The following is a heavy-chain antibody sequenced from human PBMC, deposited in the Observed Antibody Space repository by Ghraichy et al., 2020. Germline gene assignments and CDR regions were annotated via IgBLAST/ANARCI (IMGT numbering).Heavy chain of an antibody. V-gene: IGHV4-59*01. J-gene: IGHJ4*02. CDR2: IYYSGST. D-gene: IGHD1-26*01. CDR3: ARIVVGTYFFDY. CDR1: GGSISSYY. Sequence: SETLSLTCTVSGGSISSYYWSWIRQPPGKGLEWIGYIYYSGSTNYNPSLKSRVTISVDTSKNQFSLKLSSVTAADTAVYYCARIVVGTYFFDYWGQGTLVTVSS.